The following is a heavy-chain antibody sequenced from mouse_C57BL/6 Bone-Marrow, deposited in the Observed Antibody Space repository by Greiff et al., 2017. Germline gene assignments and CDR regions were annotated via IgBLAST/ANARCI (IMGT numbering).Heavy chain of an antibody. CDR2: IDPSDSYT. Sequence: QVQLQQPGAELVMPGASVKLSCKASGYTFTSYWMHWVKQRPGQGLEWIGEIDPSDSYTNYNQKFKGKSTLTVDKSSSTAYLQLSSLTSEDSAVYYCARDGSSYDWFAYWGRGTLVTVSA. CDR3: ARDGSSYDWFAY. CDR1: GYTFTSYW. V-gene: IGHV1-69*01. J-gene: IGHJ3*01. D-gene: IGHD1-1*01.